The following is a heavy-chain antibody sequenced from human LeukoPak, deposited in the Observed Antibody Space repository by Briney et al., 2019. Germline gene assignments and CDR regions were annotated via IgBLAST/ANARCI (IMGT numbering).Heavy chain of an antibody. CDR1: GFTFSSYS. V-gene: IGHV3-48*01. Sequence: SGGSLTLSCAASGFTFSSYSMNWVRQAPGKGLEWVSYISSSSSTIYYADSVKSRFTISRDNGKNSLYLQMNSLRAEDTAVYYCASQLGDASDIWGQGTMVTVSS. D-gene: IGHD6-13*01. CDR3: ASQLGDASDI. CDR2: ISSSSSTI. J-gene: IGHJ3*02.